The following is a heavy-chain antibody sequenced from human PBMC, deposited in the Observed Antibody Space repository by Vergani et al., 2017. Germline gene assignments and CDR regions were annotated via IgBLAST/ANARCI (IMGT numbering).Heavy chain of an antibody. CDR3: ASIVRAPTLCNPPPDY. V-gene: IGHV4-34*01. D-gene: IGHD3-16*02. CDR2: VNHGGST. Sequence: QVQLQEWGAGLLKTSETLSLTCGVSGGSFSDYYWSWICQAPGMGLEWIGEVNHGGSTNYNPSLKSRVSISVDTSKYQFSLQLTFVTAADSALYFCASIVRAPTLCNPPPDYWGQGILVTVS. J-gene: IGHJ4*02. CDR1: GGSFSDYY.